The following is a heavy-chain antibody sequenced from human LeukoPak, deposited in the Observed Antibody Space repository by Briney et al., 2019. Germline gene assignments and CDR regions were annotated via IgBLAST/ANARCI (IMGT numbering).Heavy chain of an antibody. V-gene: IGHV4-4*07. J-gene: IGHJ4*02. CDR1: GGSMSTYY. Sequence: SETLSLTCTVPGGSMSTYYWSWIRQPAGKGLEWVGRVYTSGSTNYNPSLKSRVTISVDNSKNHFSLRLTSVTAADTAMYYCARGPSTIFGLYYFDYWGQGTLVTVSS. CDR3: ARGPSTIFGLYYFDY. D-gene: IGHD3-3*01. CDR2: VYTSGST.